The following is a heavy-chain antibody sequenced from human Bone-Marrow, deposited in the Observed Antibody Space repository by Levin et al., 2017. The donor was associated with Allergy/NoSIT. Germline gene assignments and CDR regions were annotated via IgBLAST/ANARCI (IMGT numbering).Heavy chain of an antibody. CDR1: GFTFGSYW. Sequence: GGSLRLSCVASGFTFGSYWVHWVRQVPGKGLVWVSRIDTDGRITDYADSVKGRFTISRDNAKNTVYLQMNSLRDEDTAVYYCGRDLSGRDDCWGQGTLVTVSS. CDR2: IDTDGRIT. CDR3: GRDLSGRDDC. V-gene: IGHV3-74*01. J-gene: IGHJ4*02. D-gene: IGHD1-26*01.